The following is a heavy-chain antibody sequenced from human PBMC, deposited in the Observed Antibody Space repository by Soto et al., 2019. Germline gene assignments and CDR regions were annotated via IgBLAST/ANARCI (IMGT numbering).Heavy chain of an antibody. Sequence: GECLTLSSDVSGNSFTRPAIGCVRAIPGKGLEWMGIIHPSDSDTRSRPSFLGQVTISVDKSINPAYLQWDSLDASVTAIHYCASHLRSYDFFQHYYGKDVWGQGYTVNGS. V-gene: IGHV5-51*01. CDR1: GNSFTRPA. CDR3: ASHLRSYDFFQHYYGKDV. J-gene: IGHJ6*02. CDR2: IHPSDSDT. D-gene: IGHD3-16*01.